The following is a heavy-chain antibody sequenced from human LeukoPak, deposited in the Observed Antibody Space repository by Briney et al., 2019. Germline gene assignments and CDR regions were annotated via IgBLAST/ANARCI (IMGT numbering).Heavy chain of an antibody. Sequence: SETLSLTCTVAGGSISSYYWSWIRQPAGKGLEWIGRIYTSGSTNYNPSLNSRVTMSVDTSKNQFSLKLSSVTAADTAVYYCARDHVVRGVIPIDNWFDPWGQGTLVTVSS. J-gene: IGHJ5*02. CDR1: GGSISSYY. CDR3: ARDHVVRGVIPIDNWFDP. V-gene: IGHV4-4*07. D-gene: IGHD3-10*01. CDR2: IYTSGST.